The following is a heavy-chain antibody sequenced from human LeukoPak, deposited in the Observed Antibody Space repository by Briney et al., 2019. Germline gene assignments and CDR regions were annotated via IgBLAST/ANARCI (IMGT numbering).Heavy chain of an antibody. J-gene: IGHJ4*02. V-gene: IGHV3-9*01. CDR2: ISWNSGYI. D-gene: IGHD6-19*01. CDR1: GFTFDNYA. Sequence: QPRGSLRLSCAASGFTFDNYAMHWVRQAPGKGLEWLSIISWNSGYIGYADSVKGRFTISRDNAKKSLDLQMNSLRAEDTAFYYCAKVRGTYSSGYFFDYWGQGTLVTVSS. CDR3: AKVRGTYSSGYFFDY.